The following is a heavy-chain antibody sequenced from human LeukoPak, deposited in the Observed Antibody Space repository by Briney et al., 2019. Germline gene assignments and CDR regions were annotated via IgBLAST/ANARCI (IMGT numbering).Heavy chain of an antibody. CDR1: GFTFSDYY. V-gene: IGHV3-11*01. Sequence: GGSLRLSCAAFGFTFSDYYMSWIRQAPGEGLEWVSYISDSGSTIYYADSLQGRFTISRDNAKNSLYLQMNSLRAEDTAVYYCATVPEGSWYPSYWGQGTLVTVSS. D-gene: IGHD6-13*01. CDR3: ATVPEGSWYPSY. J-gene: IGHJ4*02. CDR2: ISDSGSTI.